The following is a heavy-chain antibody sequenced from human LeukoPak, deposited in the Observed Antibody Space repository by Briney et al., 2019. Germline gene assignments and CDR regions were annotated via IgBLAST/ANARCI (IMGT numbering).Heavy chain of an antibody. CDR3: ARSGQWFRPMDYFDY. CDR1: GGSFSGYY. V-gene: IGHV4-34*01. D-gene: IGHD3-22*01. Sequence: SETLSLTCAVYGGSFSGYYWSWIRQPSGKGLEWIGEINHSGSTNYNPSLKSRVTISVDTSKNQFSLKLSSVTAADTAVYYCARSGQWFRPMDYFDYWGQGTLVTVSS. J-gene: IGHJ4*02. CDR2: INHSGST.